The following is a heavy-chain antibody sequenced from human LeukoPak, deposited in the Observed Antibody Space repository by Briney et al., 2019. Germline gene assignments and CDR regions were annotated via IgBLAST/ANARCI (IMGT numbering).Heavy chain of an antibody. D-gene: IGHD3-10*01. CDR2: IYYSGST. J-gene: IGHJ4*02. Sequence: ASETLSLTCTVCGGSISSSSYYWGWIRQPPGKGLEWIGSIYYSGSTYYNSSLKSRVTISVDTSKNQFSLKLSSVTAADTAVYYCARLGITTDYWGQGTLVTVSS. V-gene: IGHV4-39*01. CDR1: GGSISSSSYY. CDR3: ARLGITTDY.